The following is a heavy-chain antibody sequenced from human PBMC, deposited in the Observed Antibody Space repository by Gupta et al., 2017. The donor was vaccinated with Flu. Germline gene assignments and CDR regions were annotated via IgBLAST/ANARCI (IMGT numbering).Heavy chain of an antibody. CDR3: ARLYFDWLSHWYFDY. J-gene: IGHJ4*02. CDR2: IYYTGST. D-gene: IGHD3-9*01. CDR1: GGSISSGGYY. Sequence: QVQLQESGPGLLKASQTPSLTCSVSGGSISSGGYYWSWIPQHPGKGLEWIGYIYYTGSTYYYSPSLKSRLTISVDTSKNQFSLKLSSVTAADTAVYYCARLYFDWLSHWYFDYWGQGTLVTVSS. V-gene: IGHV4-31*03.